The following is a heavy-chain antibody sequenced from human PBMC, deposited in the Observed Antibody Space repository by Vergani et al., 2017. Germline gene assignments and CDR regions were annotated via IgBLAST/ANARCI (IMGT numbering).Heavy chain of an antibody. V-gene: IGHV1-69*11. J-gene: IGHJ4*02. CDR2: IVPVLGSA. CDR3: ARASNETSAYYSMSRIYFDL. Sequence: QVQLIQSGAEVKKPGSSVKVSCKVSGGTFIKHAISWVRQAPGQGLEWVGGIVPVLGSANYPQKFQGRVNFTAEESKSTVYMELSGLTSEDTAIYYCARASNETSAYYSMSRIYFDLWGQGTLVTVSS. CDR1: GGTFIKHA. D-gene: IGHD3-22*01.